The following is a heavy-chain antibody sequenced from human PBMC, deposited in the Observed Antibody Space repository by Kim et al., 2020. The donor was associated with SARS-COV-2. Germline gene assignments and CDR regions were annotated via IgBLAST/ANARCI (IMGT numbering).Heavy chain of an antibody. D-gene: IGHD4-17*01. V-gene: IGHV1-46*01. Sequence: ASVKVSCKSSGYTFTSYYMHWVRQAPGQGLEWMGIINPSGGSTSYAQKFQGRVTMTRDTSTSTVYMELSSLRSEDTAVYYCARLGVADYGDYGLSPENRDWFDPWGQGTLVTVSS. CDR1: GYTFTSYY. CDR3: ARLGVADYGDYGLSPENRDWFDP. CDR2: INPSGGST. J-gene: IGHJ5*02.